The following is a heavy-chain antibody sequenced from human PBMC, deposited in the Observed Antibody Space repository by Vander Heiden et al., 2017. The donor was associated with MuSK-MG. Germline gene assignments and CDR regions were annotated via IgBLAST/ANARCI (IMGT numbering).Heavy chain of an antibody. CDR3: GSSDMSSGHQGVVGLLFDP. Sequence: EEKKPATAFNVSCKESVGTFNSYAIGWVRQAPGQGLEWMGGIIPIFGTANDAQKFQGRVTITADESTSTAYMELSSLRCGDTGLDYCGSSDMSSGHQGVVGLLFDPWGQGTLVTVSS. J-gene: IGHJ5*02. V-gene: IGHV1-69*01. D-gene: IGHD1-26*01. CDR2: IIPIFGTA. CDR1: VGTFNSYA.